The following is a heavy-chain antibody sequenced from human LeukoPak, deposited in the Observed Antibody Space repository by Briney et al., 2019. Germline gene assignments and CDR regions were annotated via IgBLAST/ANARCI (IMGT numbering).Heavy chain of an antibody. D-gene: IGHD3-22*01. Sequence: PGGSLRLSCAASGFTFSSYSMNWVRQAPGKGLEWVSSISSSSSYIYYADSVKGRFTISRDNAKNSLYLQMNSLRAEDTAVYYCARVGVGSSGYCAWGQGTLVTVSS. CDR1: GFTFSSYS. V-gene: IGHV3-21*01. CDR3: ARVGVGSSGYCA. CDR2: ISSSSSYI. J-gene: IGHJ5*02.